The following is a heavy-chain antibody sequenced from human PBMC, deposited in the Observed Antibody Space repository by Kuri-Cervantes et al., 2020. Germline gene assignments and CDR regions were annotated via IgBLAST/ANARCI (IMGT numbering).Heavy chain of an antibody. CDR1: GFTFSSYA. J-gene: IGHJ4*02. CDR3: ARDSGYVGFDY. CDR2: ISYDGSNK. D-gene: IGHD5-12*01. V-gene: IGHV3-30*14. Sequence: GGSLRLSCAASGFTFSSYATHWVRQAPGKGLEWVAVISYDGSNKYYADSVKGRFTISRDNSKNTLYLQMNSLRAEDTAVYYCARDSGYVGFDYWGQGTLVTVSS.